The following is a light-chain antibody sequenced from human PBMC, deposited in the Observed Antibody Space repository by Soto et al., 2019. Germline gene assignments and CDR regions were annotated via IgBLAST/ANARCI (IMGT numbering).Light chain of an antibody. CDR2: KAS. CDR3: MQALQTPT. Sequence: DIQMTQSPSTLSASVGDRVTITCRASQSISSWLAWYQQKPGKAPKLLIYKASSLESGVPSRFSGSGSGTDFTLKISRVEAEDVGVYYCMQALQTPTFGGGTKVDIK. CDR1: QSISSW. J-gene: IGKJ4*01. V-gene: IGKV1-5*03.